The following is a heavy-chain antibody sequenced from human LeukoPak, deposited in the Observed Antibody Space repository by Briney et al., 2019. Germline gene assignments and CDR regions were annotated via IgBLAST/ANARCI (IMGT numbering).Heavy chain of an antibody. D-gene: IGHD1-26*01. CDR1: GFPFSNYW. CDR3: AREAGAIDY. CDR2: INGDESDA. V-gene: IGHV3-74*01. Sequence: GGSLRLSCAASGFPFSNYWMHWVRQAPGKGLVWVSHINGDESDANYADSVKGRFTISRDNAKNTLFLQMNSLRAEDTAVYYCAREAGAIDYWGQGTLVTVSS. J-gene: IGHJ4*02.